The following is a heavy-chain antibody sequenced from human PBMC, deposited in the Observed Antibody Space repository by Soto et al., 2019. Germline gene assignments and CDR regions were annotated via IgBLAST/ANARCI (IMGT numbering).Heavy chain of an antibody. CDR3: ARAAPRYCSGGSCSSGREY. J-gene: IGHJ4*02. Sequence: SSETLSLTCGVYGGSFGGCDCSWVRERPGKGVGWVGEGSHSGSTHYNPSLQSRVTISVDTSKNQFSLKLSSVPAADTAVYYCARAAPRYCSGGSCSSGREYWGQGTLVTVS. CDR1: GGSFGGCD. V-gene: IGHV4-34*01. CDR2: GSHSGST. D-gene: IGHD2-15*01.